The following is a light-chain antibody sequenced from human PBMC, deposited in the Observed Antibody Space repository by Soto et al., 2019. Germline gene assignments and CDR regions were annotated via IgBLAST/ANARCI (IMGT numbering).Light chain of an antibody. V-gene: IGKV3-15*01. CDR1: QSVTSS. J-gene: IGKJ1*01. CDR2: AAS. Sequence: IVRTQSPATMSVSPGERATLSCRASQSVTSSLAWYQQKPGQAPRLLIYAASTRATGIPTRFSGSGSETEFTLTISSLQSEDFAIYYCQQYSNWPQTFGQGTKVEIK. CDR3: QQYSNWPQT.